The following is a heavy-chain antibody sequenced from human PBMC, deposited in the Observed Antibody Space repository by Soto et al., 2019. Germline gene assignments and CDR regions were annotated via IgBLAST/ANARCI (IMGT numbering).Heavy chain of an antibody. V-gene: IGHV3-11*04. D-gene: IGHD6-19*01. Sequence: PGGSLRLSCVASGFTFSDYSMSWIRQAPGKGLEWLAFIDSSSALYYADPVKGRFTISRDNAKNSLYLQMNSLRDEDTAVYYCARVRSSGWYFDYWGQGTLVTVSS. J-gene: IGHJ4*02. CDR1: GFTFSDYS. CDR2: IDSSSAL. CDR3: ARVRSSGWYFDY.